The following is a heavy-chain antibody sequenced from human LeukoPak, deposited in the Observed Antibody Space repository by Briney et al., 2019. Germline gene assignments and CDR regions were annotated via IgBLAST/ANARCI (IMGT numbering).Heavy chain of an antibody. CDR1: GGSISSYY. CDR2: NFYSGSS. Sequence: PSETLSLTCTVSGGSISSYYWSWIRQPPGKGLEWIGYNFYSGSSSYHPSLKSRVIISVETSKNQFSLKLSSVTAADTAVYYCAASYDSSGYYAYFDYWGQGTLVTVSS. J-gene: IGHJ4*02. CDR3: AASYDSSGYYAYFDY. D-gene: IGHD3-22*01. V-gene: IGHV4-59*01.